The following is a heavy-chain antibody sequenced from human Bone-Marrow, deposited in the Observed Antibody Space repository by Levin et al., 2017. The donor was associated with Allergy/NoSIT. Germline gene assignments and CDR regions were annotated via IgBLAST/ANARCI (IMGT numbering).Heavy chain of an antibody. CDR1: GFTFSSYG. J-gene: IGHJ6*02. D-gene: IGHD2-21*02. V-gene: IGHV3-30*18. Sequence: GGSLRLSCAASGFTFSSYGMHWVRQAPGKGLEWVAVISYDGSNKYYADSVKGRFTISRDNSKNTLYLQMNSLRAEDTAVYYCAKVDVVVTAPTHPYYYYYGMDVWGQGTTVTVSS. CDR3: AKVDVVVTAPTHPYYYYYGMDV. CDR2: ISYDGSNK.